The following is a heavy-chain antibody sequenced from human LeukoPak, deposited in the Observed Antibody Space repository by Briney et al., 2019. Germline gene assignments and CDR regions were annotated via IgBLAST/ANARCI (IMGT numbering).Heavy chain of an antibody. J-gene: IGHJ5*02. D-gene: IGHD2-2*01. CDR3: ARRGPVGCSGTSCFAGPVDS. Sequence: GGSLRLSCAASEFTFSSYSMNWVRQAPGKGLEWVSSISGSSSYIYYAGSVKGRFTISRDNAKNSLYLEMNSLRAEDTAVYYCARRGPVGCSGTSCFAGPVDSWGQGTLVTVSS. V-gene: IGHV3-21*01. CDR2: ISGSSSYI. CDR1: EFTFSSYS.